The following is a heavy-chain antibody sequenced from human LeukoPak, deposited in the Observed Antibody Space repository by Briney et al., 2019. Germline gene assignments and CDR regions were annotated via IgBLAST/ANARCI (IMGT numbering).Heavy chain of an antibody. V-gene: IGHV4-39*01. J-gene: IGHJ5*02. CDR2: IYYSGST. D-gene: IGHD1-26*01. Sequence: PSETLSLTCTVSGGSISSSSYYWGWIRQPPGKGLEWIGSIYYSGSTYYNPSLKSRVTISVDTSKNQLSLKLSSLTAADTAVYYCARHEYSGSYYGLSWFDPWGRGTLVTVSS. CDR1: GGSISSSSYY. CDR3: ARHEYSGSYYGLSWFDP.